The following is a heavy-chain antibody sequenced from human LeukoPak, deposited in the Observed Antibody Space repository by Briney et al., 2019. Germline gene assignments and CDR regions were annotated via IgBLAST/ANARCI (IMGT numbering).Heavy chain of an antibody. CDR3: ARGSGAMDV. Sequence: PGGSLRLSCAASGLTVSTNYVTWVRQAPGQGLEWVSVIHSVGSTYYADSVKGRFSISRDNSKNTADLQMNSLRAEDTAVYYCARGSGAMDVWGKGTTVTVSS. CDR1: GLTVSTNY. D-gene: IGHD7-27*01. CDR2: IHSVGST. V-gene: IGHV3-53*01. J-gene: IGHJ6*04.